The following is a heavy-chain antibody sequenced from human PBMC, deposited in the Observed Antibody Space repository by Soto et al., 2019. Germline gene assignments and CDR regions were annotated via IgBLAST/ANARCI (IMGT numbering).Heavy chain of an antibody. CDR3: ATTPLTIRPGIFWLGP. V-gene: IGHV3-23*01. D-gene: IGHD3-3*01. CDR1: GFTFNSYA. CDR2: ISASGDST. Sequence: GGSLRLSCAASGFTFNSYAMSWVRHAPGKGLEWVSAISASGDSTYYADAVKGRFTISRDNSKNTLYLEMNSLRAEDTALYYCATTPLTIRPGIFWLGPWGQGTMVTVAS. J-gene: IGHJ5*02.